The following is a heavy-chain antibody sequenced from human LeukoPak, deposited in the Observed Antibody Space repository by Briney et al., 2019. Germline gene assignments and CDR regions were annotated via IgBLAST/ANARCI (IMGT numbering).Heavy chain of an antibody. CDR3: ARRGAVGDASDL. J-gene: IGHJ3*01. Sequence: GASVKVSCKTSWDDFTRYDITWVRLAPGQGLEWMGWITTYNGSPKYAQKFAGRVTMTRDTSTTTGYMELKSLTYDDTAVYFCARRGAVGDASDLWGQGTLVTVSS. D-gene: IGHD1-26*01. CDR1: WDDFTRYD. CDR2: ITTYNGSP. V-gene: IGHV1-18*01.